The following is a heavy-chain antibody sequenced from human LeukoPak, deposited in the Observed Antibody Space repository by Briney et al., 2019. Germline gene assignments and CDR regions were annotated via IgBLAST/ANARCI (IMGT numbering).Heavy chain of an antibody. Sequence: GRSLRLSCAGSGFTFSSYAMHWVRHAPGKGLEWVAVISYDGSNKYYADSVKGRFTISRDNSKNTLYLQMNSLRAEDTAVYYCAKDPPVNYDILTGYSDYYYYMDVWGKGTRVTISS. J-gene: IGHJ6*03. D-gene: IGHD3-9*01. CDR2: ISYDGSNK. CDR3: AKDPPVNYDILTGYSDYYYYMDV. V-gene: IGHV3-30*04. CDR1: GFTFSSYA.